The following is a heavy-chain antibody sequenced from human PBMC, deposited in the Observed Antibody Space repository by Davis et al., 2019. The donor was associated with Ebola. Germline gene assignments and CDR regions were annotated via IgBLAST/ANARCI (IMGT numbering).Heavy chain of an antibody. J-gene: IGHJ4*02. V-gene: IGHV3-30*04. CDR3: ARAVFHEVLDY. D-gene: IGHD3-3*01. Sequence: GESLKISCAASGFTFRNYAMHWVRQAPGKGLEWVAVVSHSEREKFYADSVKGRFTISRDTSENTLYLQMNSLTADDTAVYYCARAVFHEVLDYWGQGTPVTVSP. CDR1: GFTFRNYA. CDR2: VSHSEREK.